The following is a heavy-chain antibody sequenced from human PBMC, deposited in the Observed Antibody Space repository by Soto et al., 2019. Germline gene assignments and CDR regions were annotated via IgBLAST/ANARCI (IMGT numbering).Heavy chain of an antibody. CDR3: ARGFTTLLLDY. CDR1: GGSISSGDYY. CDR2: IYYSGYT. J-gene: IGHJ4*02. Sequence: QVQLQESGPGLVKPSQTLSLTCTVSGGSISSGDYYWSWIRQHPGKGLEWIGYIYYSGYTYYNPSHASXXSXSXSTSKNQFSLKLSSVTAADTAVYYCARGFTTLLLDYWGQGTLVTVSS. D-gene: IGHD2-15*01. V-gene: IGHV4-31*03.